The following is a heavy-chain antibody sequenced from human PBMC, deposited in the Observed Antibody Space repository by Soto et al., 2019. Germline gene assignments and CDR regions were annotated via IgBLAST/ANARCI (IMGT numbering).Heavy chain of an antibody. Sequence: PGGSLRLSCVASGFTFRTYGMHWVRQAPGKGLEWVAAIWHDGGNYYYRDSVKGRFTISRDNSKDTLYLQMSSLRDDDTAVYYCARDLSTSTFGAHKFDSWGQGTLVTVSS. CDR1: GFTFRTYG. CDR2: IWHDGGNY. D-gene: IGHD3-16*01. J-gene: IGHJ4*02. V-gene: IGHV3-33*01. CDR3: ARDLSTSTFGAHKFDS.